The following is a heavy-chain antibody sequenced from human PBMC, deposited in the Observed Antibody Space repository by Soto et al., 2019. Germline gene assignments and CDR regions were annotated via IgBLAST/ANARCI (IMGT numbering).Heavy chain of an antibody. V-gene: IGHV4-4*07. Sequence: ETLSLTCTVSGASISGFYWSWIRKSAGKGLEWIGRIYATGTTDYNPSLKSRVMMSVDTSKKQFSLKLRSVTAADTAVYYCVRDGTKTLRDWFDPWGQGISVTVSS. J-gene: IGHJ5*02. CDR1: GASISGFY. CDR2: IYATGTT. CDR3: VRDGTKTLRDWFDP. D-gene: IGHD1-1*01.